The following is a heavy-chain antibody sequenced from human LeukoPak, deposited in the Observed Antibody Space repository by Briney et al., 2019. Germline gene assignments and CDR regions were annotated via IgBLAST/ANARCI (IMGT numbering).Heavy chain of an antibody. CDR2: IMPLFGTA. CDR3: AVINAYYYDSSGYYFDY. Sequence: SVKVSCKTSGGTFNNSAISWVRQAPGQGLEWLGGIMPLFGTAGYAQKFQGRVTITKDESTSTAYMELRSLRSDDTAVYYCAVINAYYYDSSGYYFDYWGQGTLVTVSS. D-gene: IGHD3-22*01. V-gene: IGHV1-69*05. J-gene: IGHJ4*02. CDR1: GGTFNNSA.